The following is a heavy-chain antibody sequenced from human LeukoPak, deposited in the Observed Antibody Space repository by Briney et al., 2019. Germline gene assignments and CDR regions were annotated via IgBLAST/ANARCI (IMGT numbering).Heavy chain of an antibody. V-gene: IGHV1-69*01. Sequence: SVKVSCKASGGTFSSYAISWVRQAPGQGLEWMGGIIPIFGTANSAQTFQGRVTITADESTSTAYMELRSLRSEDTAVYYCAREISTAMYPQYFDYWGQGTLVTVSS. CDR1: GGTFSSYA. D-gene: IGHD5-18*01. J-gene: IGHJ4*02. CDR3: AREISTAMYPQYFDY. CDR2: IIPIFGTA.